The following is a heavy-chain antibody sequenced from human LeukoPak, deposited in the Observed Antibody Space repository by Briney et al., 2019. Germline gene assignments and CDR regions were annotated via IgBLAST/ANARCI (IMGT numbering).Heavy chain of an antibody. CDR3: AEDQQLEPFHY. CDR1: GFAVSSNY. D-gene: IGHD1-1*01. V-gene: IGHV3-30*02. J-gene: IGHJ4*02. CDR2: IQFDGNDK. Sequence: GGSLRLSCAASGFAVSSNYMSWVRQTPGKGLEWVAFIQFDGNDKFYADSVQGRFTISSDNSKNTLYLQMNSLGTDDTAIYYCAEDQQLEPFHYWGRGTLVTVSS.